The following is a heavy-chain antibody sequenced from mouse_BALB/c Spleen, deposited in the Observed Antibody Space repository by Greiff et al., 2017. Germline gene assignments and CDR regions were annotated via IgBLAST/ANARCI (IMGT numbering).Heavy chain of an antibody. CDR2: ISDGGSYT. D-gene: IGHD1-2*01. J-gene: IGHJ4*01. V-gene: IGHV5-4*02. CDR1: GFTFSDYY. CDR3: ARAPFTTARGDYAMDY. Sequence: EVNVVESGGGLVKPGGSLKLSCAASGFTFSDYYMYWVRQTPEKRLEWVATISDGGSYTYYPDSVKGRFTISRDNAKNNLYLQMSSLKSEDTAMYYCARAPFTTARGDYAMDYWGQGTSVTVSS.